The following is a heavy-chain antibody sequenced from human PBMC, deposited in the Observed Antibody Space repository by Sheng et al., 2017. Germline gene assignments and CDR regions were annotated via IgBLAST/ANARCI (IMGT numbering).Heavy chain of an antibody. D-gene: IGHD6-13*01. CDR1: GYTFSNFG. J-gene: IGHJ5*02. CDR3: ARVLTGYSSSWLSS. V-gene: IGHV1-18*04. Sequence: QVQLVQSGAEVKKPGASVKVSCKTSGYTFSNFGITWVRQAPGQGLEWIGWISVYNGHTNYAEKFQGRVTITTDTSTSTVYMDLRSLRSDDTAIYYCARVLTGYSSSWLSSWGQGTLVTVSS. CDR2: ISVYNGHT.